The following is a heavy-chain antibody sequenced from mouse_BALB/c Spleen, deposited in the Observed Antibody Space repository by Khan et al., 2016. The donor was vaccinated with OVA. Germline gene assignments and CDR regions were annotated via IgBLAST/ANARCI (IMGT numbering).Heavy chain of an antibody. J-gene: IGHJ3*01. V-gene: IGHV1S137*01. Sequence: QVQLQQSGAELVRPGVSVKISCKGSGYTFTDYPMHWVKQSHAKSLEWIGVISTYYGDASYNQKFKGKATMTVDKSSSTAYMELARLTSEDSAIYYCARGLGFAYWGQGTLVTVSA. CDR3: ARGLGFAY. CDR1: GYTFTDYP. CDR2: ISTYYGDA.